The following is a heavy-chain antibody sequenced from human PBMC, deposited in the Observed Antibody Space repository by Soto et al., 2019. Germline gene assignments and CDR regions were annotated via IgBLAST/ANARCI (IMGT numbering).Heavy chain of an antibody. CDR1: GRSISSSSYY. V-gene: IGHV4-39*01. Sequence: SETLSLTCTVSGRSISSSSYYWGWIRQPPGKGLEWIGSIYYSGSTYYNPSLKSRVTISVDTSKNQFSLKLSSVTAADTAVYYCARTTYYYGMDVWGQGTTVTVSS. CDR2: IYYSGST. J-gene: IGHJ6*02. CDR3: ARTTYYYGMDV.